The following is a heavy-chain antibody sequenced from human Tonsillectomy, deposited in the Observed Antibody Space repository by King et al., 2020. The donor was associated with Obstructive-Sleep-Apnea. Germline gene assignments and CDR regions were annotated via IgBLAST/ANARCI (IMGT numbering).Heavy chain of an antibody. J-gene: IGHJ6*01. CDR2: ISWSSGHI. CDR1: GFNFDDYA. V-gene: IGHV3-9*01. D-gene: IGHD5-12*01. CDR3: AKDWVRDIVETNGMDV. Sequence: VQLVESGGGLVQPGRSLRLSRVASGFNFDDYAMHWVRQAPGKGLEGGSGISWSSGHIGDAGSVKGRFTISRDNAKNSLELQMKSLITEDTAFYYCAKDWVRDIVETNGMDVWGQGTMVTVSS.